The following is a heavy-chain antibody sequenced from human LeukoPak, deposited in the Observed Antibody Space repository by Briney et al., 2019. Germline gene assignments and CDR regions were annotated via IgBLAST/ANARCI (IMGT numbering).Heavy chain of an antibody. D-gene: IGHD5-12*01. J-gene: IGHJ6*03. CDR2: INPNSGGT. Sequence: ASVKVSCKASGYTFTGYYIHWVRQAPGQGLEWMGWINPNSGGTNYAQKFQGRVTMTRDTSISTAYMELSRLRSDDTAVYYCAREGVVVATSNYYYYMDVWGKGTTVTVSS. CDR1: GYTFTGYY. CDR3: AREGVVVATSNYYYYMDV. V-gene: IGHV1-2*02.